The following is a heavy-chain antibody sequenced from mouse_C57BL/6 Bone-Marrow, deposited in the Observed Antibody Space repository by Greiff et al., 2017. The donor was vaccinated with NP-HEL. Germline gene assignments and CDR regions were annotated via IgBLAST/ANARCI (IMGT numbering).Heavy chain of an antibody. D-gene: IGHD2-3*01. CDR3: ARRGGYYYWYFDV. CDR1: GFTFSSYT. Sequence: EVQVVESGGGLVKPGGSLKLSCAASGFTFSSYTMSWVRQTPEKRLEWVATISGGGGNTYYPDSVKGRFTISRDNAKNTLYLQMSSLRSEDTALYYCARRGGYYYWYFDVWGTGTTVTVSS. V-gene: IGHV5-9*01. CDR2: ISGGGGNT. J-gene: IGHJ1*03.